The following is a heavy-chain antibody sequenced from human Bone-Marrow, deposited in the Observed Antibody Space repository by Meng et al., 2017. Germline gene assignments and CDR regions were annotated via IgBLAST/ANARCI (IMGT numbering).Heavy chain of an antibody. CDR1: GASINRAGYD. CDR2: IYYTENT. J-gene: IGHJ5*02. CDR3: ARGRASCSSGGCSLGWFDP. V-gene: IGHV4-31*01. D-gene: IGHD2-15*01. Sequence: HPQATDPGLLTTALDLHLTRSVAGASINRAGYDWSWIRKHPGKALECIGDIYYTENTYYNPSLKSPMTISLDKSKNQFSLKLNSVTVADTAVYDCARGRASCSSGGCSLGWFDPWGQGTLVTVSS.